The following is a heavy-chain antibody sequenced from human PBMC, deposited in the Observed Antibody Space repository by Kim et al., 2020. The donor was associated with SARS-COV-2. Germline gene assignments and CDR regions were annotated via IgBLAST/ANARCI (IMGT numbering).Heavy chain of an antibody. CDR3: ATDAYCSGGSCSPRWFDP. D-gene: IGHD2-15*01. CDR1: GYTLTELS. J-gene: IGHJ5*02. Sequence: ASVKVSCKVSGYTLTELSMHWVRQAPGKGLEWMGGFDPEDGETIYAQKFQGRVTMTEDTSTDTAYMELSSLRSEDTAVYYCATDAYCSGGSCSPRWFDPWGQGTLVTVSS. CDR2: FDPEDGET. V-gene: IGHV1-24*01.